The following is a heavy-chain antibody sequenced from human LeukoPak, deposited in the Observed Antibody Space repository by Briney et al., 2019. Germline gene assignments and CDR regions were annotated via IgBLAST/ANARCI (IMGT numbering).Heavy chain of an antibody. CDR3: ARDQGTGKIQGIDY. D-gene: IGHD1-1*01. CDR2: IYHSGST. V-gene: IGHV4-30-2*01. J-gene: IGHJ4*02. CDR1: GGSISSGGYY. Sequence: PSETLSLTCTVSGGSISSGGYYWSWIRQPPGKGLEWIGYIYHSGSTYYNPSLKSRVTISVDRSKNQFSLKLSSVTAADTAVYYCARDQGTGKIQGIDYWGQGALVTVSS.